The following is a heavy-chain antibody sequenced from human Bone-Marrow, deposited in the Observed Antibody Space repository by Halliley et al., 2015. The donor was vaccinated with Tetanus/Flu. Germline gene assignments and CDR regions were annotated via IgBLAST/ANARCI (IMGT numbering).Heavy chain of an antibody. V-gene: IGHV4-31*02. CDR2: IDYSGST. D-gene: IGHD5-12*01. Sequence: GGGWWGYIDYSGSTSYNPSPKRRVTISVDPSKHQFSLKLSSVTAADPAVYYCARSRDGYDFGYWGQGTLVTVSS. J-gene: IGHJ4*02. CDR3: ARSRDGYDFGY.